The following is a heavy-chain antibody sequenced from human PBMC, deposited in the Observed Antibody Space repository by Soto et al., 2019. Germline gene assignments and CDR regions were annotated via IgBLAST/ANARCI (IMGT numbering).Heavy chain of an antibody. CDR2: ISAYNGKT. D-gene: IGHD5-12*01. Sequence: QVQLEHSGEEVKKPGATGKAPGKASGYTFTTFAYSWLGQTPGQGLEWMGWISAYNGKTSNAQNLQARVTMSTDTPTSTVYLELRSLRSADTAVYYCARIAADGYNLVYWGQGTLVTVSS. J-gene: IGHJ4*02. CDR3: ARIAADGYNLVY. V-gene: IGHV1-18*01. CDR1: GYTFTTFA.